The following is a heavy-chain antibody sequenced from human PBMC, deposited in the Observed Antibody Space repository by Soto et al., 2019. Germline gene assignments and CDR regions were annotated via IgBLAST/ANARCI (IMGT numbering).Heavy chain of an antibody. J-gene: IGHJ4*02. CDR3: ATRGYSYGPLGY. CDR2: IYWDDNK. D-gene: IGHD5-18*01. V-gene: IGHV2-5*02. Sequence: QITLKESGPTLVKPTQPLTLTCTFSGFSLSTSGVGVGGIRQPPGKALEWLALIYWDDNKRYSPSLKSRLPITKDTPKHHVVLTVTNMGPVDPATYFCATRGYSYGPLGYWGQGTLVTVS. CDR1: GFSLSTSGVG.